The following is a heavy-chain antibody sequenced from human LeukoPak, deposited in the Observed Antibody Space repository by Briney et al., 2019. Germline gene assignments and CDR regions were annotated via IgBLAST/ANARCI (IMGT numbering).Heavy chain of an antibody. D-gene: IGHD7-27*01. CDR3: ASRARLGHLDY. Sequence: SETLSLTCTVSGGSISSSSYYWGWIRQPPGKGLEWIGSIHYSGSTYYNPSLKSRVTISVDTSKNQFSLKLSSVTAADTAVYYCASRARLGHLDYWGQGTLVTVSS. CDR2: IHYSGST. J-gene: IGHJ4*02. V-gene: IGHV4-39*01. CDR1: GGSISSSSYY.